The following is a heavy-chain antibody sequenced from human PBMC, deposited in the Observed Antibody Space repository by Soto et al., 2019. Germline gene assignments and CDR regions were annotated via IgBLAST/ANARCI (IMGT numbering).Heavy chain of an antibody. CDR2: IYNSAST. CDR3: ARAAMGGSSWSFDY. J-gene: IGHJ4*02. D-gene: IGHD6-13*01. CDR1: GCSISSSNW. Sequence: PSETLSLTCAVSGCSISSSNWWSWVRHPPGTGSDSLGAIYNSASTNYTPYLNSRVNISVDKSKNPFYLKLSYVTAAHTAVSYCARAAMGGSSWSFDYWGQGTLVTVSS. V-gene: IGHV4-4*02.